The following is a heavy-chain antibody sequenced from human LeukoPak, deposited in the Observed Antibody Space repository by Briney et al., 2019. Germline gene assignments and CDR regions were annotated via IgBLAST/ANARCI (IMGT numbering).Heavy chain of an antibody. CDR1: GGSFRGYY. CDR3: ARGVLGPYYFDL. D-gene: IGHD7-27*01. J-gene: IGHJ2*01. V-gene: IGHV4-34*01. Sequence: AETLSLTCAVYGGSFRGYYWSWIRQPPGKGLEWIGEIHYTGATNYKPSLKSRVTISGDPSKNQVSLRVSSVTAADTAGYYCARGVLGPYYFDLWGRGTLVTVSS. CDR2: IHYTGAT.